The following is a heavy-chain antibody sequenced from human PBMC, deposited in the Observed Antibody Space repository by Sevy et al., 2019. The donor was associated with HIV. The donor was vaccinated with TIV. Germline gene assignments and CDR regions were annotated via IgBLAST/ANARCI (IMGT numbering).Heavy chain of an antibody. Sequence: ASVKVSCKASGYTFTSYDINWVRQATGQGLEWMGWMNPNSGNTGYAQKFQGRVTITRNTSISTAYMDLSSLRSEDTAVYYCARSGIVVVPAAVLGNYYYGMDVWGQGTTVTVSS. D-gene: IGHD2-2*01. CDR3: ARSGIVVVPAAVLGNYYYGMDV. J-gene: IGHJ6*02. CDR1: GYTFTSYD. CDR2: MNPNSGNT. V-gene: IGHV1-8*03.